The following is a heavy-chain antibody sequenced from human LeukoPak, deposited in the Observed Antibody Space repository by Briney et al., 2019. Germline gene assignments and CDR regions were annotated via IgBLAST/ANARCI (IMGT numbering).Heavy chain of an antibody. CDR1: VGSISSSSYY. D-gene: IGHD4-17*01. Sequence: SETLSLTCTVSVGSISSSSYYWGWIRQPPGKGLEWLGSIYYSGGTYYNPSLKSRVTISVDTSKNQFALKLSSVTAADTAVYYCARDTVYWGQGTLVTVSS. V-gene: IGHV4-39*02. J-gene: IGHJ4*02. CDR2: IYYSGGT. CDR3: ARDTVY.